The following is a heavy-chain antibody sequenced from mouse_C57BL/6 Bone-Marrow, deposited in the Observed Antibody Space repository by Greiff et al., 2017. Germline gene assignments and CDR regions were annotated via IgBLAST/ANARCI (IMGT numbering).Heavy chain of an antibody. CDR3: TGLRRGGYFDD. CDR2: IDPENGDT. J-gene: IGHJ2*01. D-gene: IGHD2-2*01. CDR1: GFNIKDDY. V-gene: IGHV14-4*01. Sequence: VQLKESGAELVRPGASVKLSCTASGFNIKDDYMHWVKQRPEQGLEWIGWIDPENGDTEYASKFQGKATITADTSSNTAYLQLSSLTSEDTAVYYCTGLRRGGYFDDWGQGTTLTVSS.